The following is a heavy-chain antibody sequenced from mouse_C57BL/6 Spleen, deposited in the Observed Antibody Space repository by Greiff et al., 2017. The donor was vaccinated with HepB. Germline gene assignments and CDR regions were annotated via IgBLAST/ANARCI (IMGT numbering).Heavy chain of an antibody. CDR2: IYPGDGDT. J-gene: IGHJ2*01. CDR1: GYAFSSSW. D-gene: IGHD2-2*01. Sequence: VQLQQSGPELVKPGASVKISCKASGYAFSSSWMNWVKQRPGKGLEWIGRIYPGDGDTNYNGKFKGKATLTADKSSSTAYMQLSSLTSEDSAVYFGARWLPYYFDYWGQGTTLTVSS. CDR3: ARWLPYYFDY. V-gene: IGHV1-82*01.